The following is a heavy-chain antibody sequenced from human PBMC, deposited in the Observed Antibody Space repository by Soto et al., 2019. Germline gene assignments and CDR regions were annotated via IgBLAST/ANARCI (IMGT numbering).Heavy chain of an antibody. J-gene: IGHJ4*02. D-gene: IGHD3-3*01. V-gene: IGHV3-33*01. CDR1: GFTFSSYG. CDR3: ARGERINYDFWSCSNPLLDY. Sequence: GGSLRLSCAASGFTFSSYGMHWVRQAPGKGLEWVAVIWYDGSNKYYADSVKGRFTISRDNSKNTLYLQMNSLRAEDTAVYYCARGERINYDFWSCSNPLLDYWGQGTLVTVSS. CDR2: IWYDGSNK.